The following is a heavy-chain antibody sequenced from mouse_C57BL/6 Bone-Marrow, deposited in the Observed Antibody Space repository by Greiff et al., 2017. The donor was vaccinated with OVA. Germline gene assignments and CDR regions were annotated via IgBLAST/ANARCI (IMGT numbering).Heavy chain of an antibody. V-gene: IGHV5-16*01. CDR3: ARTYDEDYYAMDY. CDR1: GFTFSDYY. D-gene: IGHD2-12*01. Sequence: EVQLVESEGGLVQPGSSMKLSCTASGFTFSDYYMAWVRQVPEKGLEWVANINYDGSSTYYLDSLKSRFIISRDNAKNILYLQMSSLKSEDTATYYCARTYDEDYYAMDYWGQGTSVTVSS. J-gene: IGHJ4*01. CDR2: INYDGSST.